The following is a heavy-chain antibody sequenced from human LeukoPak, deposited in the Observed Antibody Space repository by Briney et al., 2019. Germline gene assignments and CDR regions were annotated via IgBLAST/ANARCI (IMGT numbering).Heavy chain of an antibody. CDR1: GGSISSGGYY. J-gene: IGHJ4*02. D-gene: IGHD3-22*01. Sequence: SETLSLTCTVSGGSISSGGYYWSWIRQRPGKGLEWIGYIYYSGSTYYNPSLKSRVTISVDTSKNQFSLKLSSVTAADTAVYYCARVNSSGPALDYWGQGTLVTVSS. CDR2: IYYSGST. V-gene: IGHV4-31*03. CDR3: ARVNSSGPALDY.